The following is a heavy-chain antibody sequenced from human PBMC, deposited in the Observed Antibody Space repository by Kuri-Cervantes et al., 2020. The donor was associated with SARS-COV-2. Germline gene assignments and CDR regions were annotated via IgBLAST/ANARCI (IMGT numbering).Heavy chain of an antibody. V-gene: IGHV3-23*01. CDR1: EFVFSSYG. Sequence: GESLKISCAASEFVFSSYGMSWVRHVPGKGLEWVATISVGGGTMYYADSVKGRFTISRDSSKSTVYLQMNSLRDEDTALYYCAKDTLTGHSHGNFDYWGQGTLVTVSS. CDR2: ISVGGGTM. J-gene: IGHJ4*02. CDR3: AKDTLTGHSHGNFDY. D-gene: IGHD5-18*01.